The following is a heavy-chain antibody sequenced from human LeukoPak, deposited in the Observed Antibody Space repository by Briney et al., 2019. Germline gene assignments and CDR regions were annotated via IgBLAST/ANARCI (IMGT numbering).Heavy chain of an antibody. CDR1: GFTFSSYS. CDR3: AYCSSTSCYS. Sequence: GGSLRLSCAASGFTFSSYSIHWVRQAPGKGLEWVAVISYDGSNKYYADSVKGRFTISRDNAKNTLYLQMNSLRAEDTALYYCAYCSSTSCYSWGQGTLVTVSS. CDR2: ISYDGSNK. D-gene: IGHD2-2*01. V-gene: IGHV3-30-3*01. J-gene: IGHJ5*02.